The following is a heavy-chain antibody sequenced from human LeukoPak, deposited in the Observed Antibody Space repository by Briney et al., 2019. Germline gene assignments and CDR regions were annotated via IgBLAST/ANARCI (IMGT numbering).Heavy chain of an antibody. CDR2: MNPNSGNT. D-gene: IGHD1-26*01. V-gene: IGHV1-8*01. J-gene: IGHJ4*02. CDR3: ARAAGIVGATALFDY. Sequence: ASVNVSCKASGYTFTSYDINWVRQATGQGLEWMGWMNPNSGNTGYAQKFQGRVTITRNTSISTAYMELSSLRSEDTAVYYCARAAGIVGATALFDYWGQGALVTVSS. CDR1: GYTFTSYD.